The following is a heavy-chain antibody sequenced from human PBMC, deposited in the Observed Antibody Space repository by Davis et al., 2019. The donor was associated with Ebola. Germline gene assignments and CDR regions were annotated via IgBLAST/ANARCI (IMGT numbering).Heavy chain of an antibody. CDR1: GGSISSSSYY. V-gene: IGHV4-39*01. J-gene: IGHJ4*01. Sequence: SETLSLTCTVSGGSISSSSYYWGWIRQPPGKGLEWIGSIYYSGSTYYNPSLKSRVTISVDTSKNQFSLKLSSVTAADTAVYYCARKIVATIRFFDYWGQEPWSPSPQ. D-gene: IGHD5-12*01. CDR2: IYYSGST. CDR3: ARKIVATIRFFDY.